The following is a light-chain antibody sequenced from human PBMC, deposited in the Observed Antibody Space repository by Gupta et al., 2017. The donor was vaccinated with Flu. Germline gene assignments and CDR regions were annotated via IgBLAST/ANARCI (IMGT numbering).Light chain of an antibody. CDR1: KVGSKS. Sequence: GENASMTGGVTKVGSKSVHWYQPSAAHAPVLLFYYDSERHSGIPERFSGSNCATTATVTTTRVEAGEEADYYCQEWDRSSDKNVFGAGTKLTVL. CDR2: YDS. V-gene: IGLV3-21*04. J-gene: IGLJ1*01. CDR3: QEWDRSSDKNV.